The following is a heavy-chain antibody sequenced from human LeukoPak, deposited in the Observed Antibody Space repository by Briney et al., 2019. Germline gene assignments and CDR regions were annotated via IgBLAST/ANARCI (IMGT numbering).Heavy chain of an antibody. V-gene: IGHV3-30*02. CDR1: GFILSGYG. CDR2: IQYDGGNK. D-gene: IGHD3-10*01. J-gene: IGHJ3*01. Sequence: GGSLRLSCAASGFILSGYGMHWVRQAPGKGLEWVAFIQYDGGNKFYADSVKGRSTISRDNSKNTVYLEMNSLRVEDTALYYCAKDRFGSGNAFDFWGQGTVIIVPS. CDR3: AKDRFGSGNAFDF.